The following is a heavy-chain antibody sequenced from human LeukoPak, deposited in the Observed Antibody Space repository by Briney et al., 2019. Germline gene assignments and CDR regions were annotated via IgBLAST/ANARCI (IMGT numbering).Heavy chain of an antibody. J-gene: IGHJ4*02. D-gene: IGHD3-3*01. Sequence: PSETLSLTCNISGGSISIYHWNWIRQPPGKGLEWIGSVYYSGSTNYNPSLKSRVTISVDTFKNHFSLMLTSVTAADTAVYYCARNSDVWSGYFDSWGQGTRVAVSS. V-gene: IGHV4-59*01. CDR3: ARNSDVWSGYFDS. CDR2: VYYSGST. CDR1: GGSISIYH.